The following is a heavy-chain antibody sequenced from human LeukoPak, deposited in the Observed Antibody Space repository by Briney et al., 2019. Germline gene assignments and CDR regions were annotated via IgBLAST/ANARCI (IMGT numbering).Heavy chain of an antibody. CDR1: GFTFRDYW. CDR3: RSGGAAPGAFDN. Sequence: GGSLRLSCAASGFTFRDYWMSWMRQAPGRGLEWVANIKYDGDEEYYVDSVKGRFIISRDNAKNSLYLQLNSLRVEDTAVYYCRSGGAAPGAFDNWGQGTLVTVSP. D-gene: IGHD4/OR15-4a*01. J-gene: IGHJ4*02. V-gene: IGHV3-7*01. CDR2: IKYDGDEE.